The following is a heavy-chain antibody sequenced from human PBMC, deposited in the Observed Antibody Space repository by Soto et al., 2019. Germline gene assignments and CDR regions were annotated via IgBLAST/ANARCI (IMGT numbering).Heavy chain of an antibody. CDR3: AKGVLPAPPLDP. CDR1: GYTFSDYY. J-gene: IGHJ5*02. CDR2: INPNSGDT. D-gene: IGHD2-2*01. V-gene: IGHV1-2*02. Sequence: ASVKVSCKASGYTFSDYYMHWVRQAPGQGLEWMGWINPNSGDTKYAQKFEGRVTMTSDTSTAYMDLSRLSAGDTAVYYCAKGVLPAPPLDPWGQGTLVTVSS.